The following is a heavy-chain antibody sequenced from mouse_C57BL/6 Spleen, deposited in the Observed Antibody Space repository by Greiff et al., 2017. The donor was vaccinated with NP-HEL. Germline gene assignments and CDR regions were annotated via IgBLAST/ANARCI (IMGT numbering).Heavy chain of an antibody. J-gene: IGHJ4*01. D-gene: IGHD2-1*01. CDR1: GYTFTDYY. V-gene: IGHV1-26*01. CDR2: INPNNGGT. CDR3: ARGDYGNYDYAMDY. Sequence: VQLQQSGPELVKPGASVKISCKASGYTFTDYYMNWVKQSHGKSLEWIGDINPNNGGTSYNQKFKGKATLTVDKSSSTAYMELRSLTSEDSAVYYCARGDYGNYDYAMDYWGQGTSVTVSS.